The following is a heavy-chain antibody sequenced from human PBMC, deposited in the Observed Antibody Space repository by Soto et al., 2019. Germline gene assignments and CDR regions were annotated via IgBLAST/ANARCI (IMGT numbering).Heavy chain of an antibody. J-gene: IGHJ4*02. V-gene: IGHV5-51*01. CDR3: ARHPPYYYDSSGYYYDY. CDR2: IYPGDSDT. D-gene: IGHD3-22*01. CDR1: GYSFTSYW. Sequence: GESLKISCQGSGYSFTSYWIGWVRQMPGKGLEWMGIIYPGDSDTRYSPSFQGQVTMSADKSISTAYLQWSSLKASDTAMYYCARHPPYYYDSSGYYYDYWGQGTLVTVSS.